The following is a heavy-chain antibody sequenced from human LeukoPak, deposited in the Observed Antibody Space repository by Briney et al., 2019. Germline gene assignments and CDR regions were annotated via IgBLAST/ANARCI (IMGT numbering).Heavy chain of an antibody. CDR1: GFTFSSYE. V-gene: IGHV3-48*03. Sequence: GGSLRLSCAASGFTFSSYEMNWVRPAPGKRLEWVSYISSSGSTIYYADSVKGRFTISRDNSKNTLYLQMNSLRAEDTAVYYCAKSAANYYYYYYMDVWGKGTTVTVSS. CDR3: AKSAANYYYYYYMDV. CDR2: ISSSGSTI. J-gene: IGHJ6*03.